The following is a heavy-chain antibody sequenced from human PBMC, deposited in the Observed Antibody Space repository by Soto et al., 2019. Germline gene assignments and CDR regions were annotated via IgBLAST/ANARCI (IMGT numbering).Heavy chain of an antibody. V-gene: IGHV1-69*12. CDR1: GGTFSSYV. CDR3: ARHPVSGSYAYYYGMDV. J-gene: IGHJ6*02. D-gene: IGHD1-26*01. CDR2: IIPIFGTA. Sequence: QVQLVQSGAEVKKPGSSVKVSCKASGGTFSSYVISWVRQAPGQGLEWMGGIIPIFGTADYAQKFQGRVTITADESTSTAYMELSSLRSEDTAVYYCARHPVSGSYAYYYGMDVWGQGTTVTVSS.